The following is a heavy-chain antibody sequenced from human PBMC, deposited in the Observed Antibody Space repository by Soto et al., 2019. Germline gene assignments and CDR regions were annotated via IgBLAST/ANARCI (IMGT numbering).Heavy chain of an antibody. CDR3: ARAQTATDYSTYAVYNWFDP. CDR2: IIPIFGTA. J-gene: IGHJ5*02. CDR1: GGTFSSYA. V-gene: IGHV1-69*13. D-gene: IGHD4-4*01. Sequence: ASVKVSCKASGGTFSSYAISWVRQAPGQGLEWMGGIIPIFGTANYAQKFQGRVTITADESTSTAYMELSSLRSEDTAVYYCARAQTATDYSTYAVYNWFDPWGQGTLVTVSS.